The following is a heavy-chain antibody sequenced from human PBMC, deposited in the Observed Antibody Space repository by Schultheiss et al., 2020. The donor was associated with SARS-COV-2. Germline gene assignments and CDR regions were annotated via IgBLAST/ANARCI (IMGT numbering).Heavy chain of an antibody. J-gene: IGHJ4*02. Sequence: GGSLRLSCAASGFTFSSYAMHWVRQAPGKGLEWVSAISGSGGSTYYADSVKGRFTISRDNAKNSLYLQMNSLRAEDTAVYYCAGNWNVDYWGQGTLVTVSS. CDR3: AGNWNVDY. V-gene: IGHV3-23*01. CDR2: ISGSGGST. D-gene: IGHD1-1*01. CDR1: GFTFSSYA.